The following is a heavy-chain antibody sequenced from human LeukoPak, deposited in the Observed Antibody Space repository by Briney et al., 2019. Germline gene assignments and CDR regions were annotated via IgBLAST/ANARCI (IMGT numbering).Heavy chain of an antibody. CDR1: GYTFTSYY. CDR3: ARGAVLRFLEWPRAAVRNYYYYMDV. Sequence: ASVKVSCKASGYTFTSYYMHWVRQAPGQGHEWIGIINPSAGSTSYAQKFQGRVTMTRDTSTSTVYMELSSLRSEDTAVYYCARGAVLRFLEWPRAAVRNYYYYMDVWGKGTTVTVSS. D-gene: IGHD3-3*01. J-gene: IGHJ6*03. CDR2: INPSAGST. V-gene: IGHV1-46*01.